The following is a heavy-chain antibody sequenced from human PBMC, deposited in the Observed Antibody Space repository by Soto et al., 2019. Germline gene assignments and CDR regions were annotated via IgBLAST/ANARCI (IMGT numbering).Heavy chain of an antibody. CDR3: ARESGGATATLDYYYFYMDV. D-gene: IGHD5-12*01. CDR2: INPNSGVT. J-gene: IGHJ6*03. V-gene: IGHV1-2*04. Sequence: QVQLVQSGAEVKKPGASVTVSCRASGDTFTGYYMHWVRQAPGQGLAWMGWINPNSGVTKYAQKFQGWVTMTRDTSIRTVYMQLSRLRSDDTAVYYCARESGGATATLDYYYFYMDVWGTGTTVTVSS. CDR1: GDTFTGYY.